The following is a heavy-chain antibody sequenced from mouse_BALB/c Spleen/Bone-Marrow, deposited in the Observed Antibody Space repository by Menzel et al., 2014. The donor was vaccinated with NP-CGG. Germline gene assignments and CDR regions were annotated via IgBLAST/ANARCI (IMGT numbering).Heavy chain of an antibody. J-gene: IGHJ3*01. D-gene: IGHD3-3*01. V-gene: IGHV14-3*02. CDR1: GSNIKDTY. CDR2: IDPANGNT. CDR3: AGDGAY. Sequence: EVKLMESGAELVKPGASVKLSCTASGSNIKDTYMHWVKQRPEQGLEWIGRIDPANGNTKYDPKFQGKATITADTSSNTAYLQLSSLTSEDTAVYYCAGDGAYWGQGTLVTVSA.